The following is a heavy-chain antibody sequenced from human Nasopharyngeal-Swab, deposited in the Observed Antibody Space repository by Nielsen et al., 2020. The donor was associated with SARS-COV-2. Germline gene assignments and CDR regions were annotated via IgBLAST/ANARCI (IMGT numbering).Heavy chain of an antibody. Sequence: SETLSLTCTVSGGSISSYYWSWIRQPPGKGLEWIGYIYYSGSTNYNPSLKSRVTISVDTSKNQFSLKLSSVTAADTAVYYCARTGDLDIVVVPAALWAFDIWSQGTMVTVSS. V-gene: IGHV4-59*01. CDR2: IYYSGST. J-gene: IGHJ3*02. CDR1: GGSISSYY. D-gene: IGHD2-2*03. CDR3: ARTGDLDIVVVPAALWAFDI.